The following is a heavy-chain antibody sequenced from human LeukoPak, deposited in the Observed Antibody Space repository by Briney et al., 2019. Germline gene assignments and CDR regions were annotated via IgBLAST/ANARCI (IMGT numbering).Heavy chain of an antibody. CDR1: GYTFTGYY. V-gene: IGHV1-2*06. Sequence: GASVKVSCKASGYTFTGYYMHWVRQAPGQGLEWMGRINPNSGGTNYAQKFQGRVTMTRDTSISTAYMELSSLRSDDTAVYYCTRKSGSYHGNDYWGQGTLVTVSS. CDR3: TRKSGSYHGNDY. CDR2: INPNSGGT. D-gene: IGHD1-26*01. J-gene: IGHJ4*02.